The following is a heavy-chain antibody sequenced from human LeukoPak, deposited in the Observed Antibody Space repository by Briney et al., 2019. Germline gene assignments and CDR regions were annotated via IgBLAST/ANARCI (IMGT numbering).Heavy chain of an antibody. Sequence: GESLKISCKGSGYSFTSYWISWVRQVPGKGLEWMGRIDPSDSYTNYSPSFQGHVTISADKSISTAYLQWSSLKASDTAMYYCARRGSLSSAFDYWGQGTLVTVSS. J-gene: IGHJ4*02. CDR1: GYSFTSYW. CDR3: ARRGSLSSAFDY. D-gene: IGHD1-26*01. V-gene: IGHV5-10-1*01. CDR2: IDPSDSYT.